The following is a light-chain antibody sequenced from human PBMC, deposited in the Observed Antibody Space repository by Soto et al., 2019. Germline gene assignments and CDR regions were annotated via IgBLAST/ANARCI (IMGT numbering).Light chain of an antibody. CDR1: SSDVGHYNY. Sequence: QSALTQPRSVSGSPGQSVTISCTGTSSDVGHYNYVSWYQQHPGKAPKLIIYDVSKRPSGVPDRFSGSKSGSTASLTISGLQTEDEADYHCCSYAGTYTLVFGGGTKVTVL. J-gene: IGLJ2*01. CDR2: DVS. V-gene: IGLV2-11*01. CDR3: CSYAGTYTLV.